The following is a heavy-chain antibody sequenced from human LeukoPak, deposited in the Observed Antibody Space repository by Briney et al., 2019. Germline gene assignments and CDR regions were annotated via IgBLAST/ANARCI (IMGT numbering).Heavy chain of an antibody. CDR3: ARVDPKWYYFDY. CDR2: IYYSGST. J-gene: IGHJ4*02. Sequence: SETLSLTCTVSGGSISSGDYYWSWIRQPPGKGLEWIGYIYYSGSTYYSPSLKSRVTISVDTSKNQFSLKLSSVTAADTAVYYCARVDPKWYYFDYWGQGTLVTVSS. V-gene: IGHV4-30-4*01. CDR1: GGSISSGDYY. D-gene: IGHD2-15*01.